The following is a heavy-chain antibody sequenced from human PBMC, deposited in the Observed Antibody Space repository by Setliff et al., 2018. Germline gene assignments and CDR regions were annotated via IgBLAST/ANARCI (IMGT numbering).Heavy chain of an antibody. J-gene: IGHJ4*02. CDR2: IYHSGST. Sequence: GSLRLSCAASGFTFSSYSMNWVRQAPGKGLEWIGSIYHSGSTYYNPSLKSRVTISVDTSKNQFSLKLSSVTAADTAVYYCARGGDYCGGECYIPPPDSYWGQGTLVTVSS. CDR3: ARGGDYCGGECYIPPPDSY. CDR1: GFTFSSYS. D-gene: IGHD2-21*01. V-gene: IGHV4-38-2*01.